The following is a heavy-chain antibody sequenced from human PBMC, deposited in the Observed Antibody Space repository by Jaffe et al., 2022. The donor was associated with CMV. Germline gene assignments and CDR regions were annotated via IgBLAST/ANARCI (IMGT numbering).Heavy chain of an antibody. J-gene: IGHJ6*03. Sequence: EVQLVESGGGLVKPGGSLRLSCAASGFTFSNAWMSWVRQAPGKGLEWVGRIKSKTDGGTTDYAAPVKGRFTISRDDSKNTLYLQMNSLKTEDTAVYYCTTILVVPAAMSGYYYMDVWGKGTTVTVSS. V-gene: IGHV3-15*01. CDR1: GFTFSNAW. CDR2: IKSKTDGGTT. CDR3: TTILVVPAAMSGYYYMDV. D-gene: IGHD2-2*01.